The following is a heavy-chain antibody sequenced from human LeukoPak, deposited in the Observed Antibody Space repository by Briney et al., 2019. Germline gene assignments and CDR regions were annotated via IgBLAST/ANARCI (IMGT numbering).Heavy chain of an antibody. V-gene: IGHV1-8*01. D-gene: IGHD3-22*01. CDR3: ARVTHSFYYDSSGYYDY. CDR2: MNPNSGNT. J-gene: IGHJ4*02. Sequence: ASVKVSCKASGYTFTSYDINWVRQATGQGLEWMGWMNPNSGNTGYAQKFQGRVTMTRNTSISTAYMELSSLRSEDTAVYYCARVTHSFYYDSSGYYDYWGQGTLVTVSS. CDR1: GYTFTSYD.